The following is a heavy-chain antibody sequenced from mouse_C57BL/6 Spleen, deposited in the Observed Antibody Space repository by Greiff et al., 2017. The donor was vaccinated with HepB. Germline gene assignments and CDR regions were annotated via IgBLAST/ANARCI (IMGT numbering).Heavy chain of an antibody. V-gene: IGHV3-6*01. J-gene: IGHJ1*03. CDR3: ARDRVLLRGYFDV. Sequence: EVQLVESGPGLVKPSQSLSLTCSVTGYSITSGYYWNWIRQFPGNKLEWMGYISYDGSNNYNPSLKNRISITRDTSKNQFFLKLNSVTTEDTDTYYSARDRVLLRGYFDVWGTGTTVTVSS. CDR2: ISYDGSN. CDR1: GYSITSGYY. D-gene: IGHD1-1*01.